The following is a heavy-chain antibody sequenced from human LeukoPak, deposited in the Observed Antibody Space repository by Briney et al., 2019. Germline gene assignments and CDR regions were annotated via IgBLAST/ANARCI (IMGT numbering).Heavy chain of an antibody. J-gene: IGHJ6*02. CDR3: ARSGFGVLYYYGMDV. CDR1: GFTVSSNY. Sequence: GRSLRLSCAASGFTVSSNYMSWVRQAPGKWLEWVSIIYSGDSTYYADSVKGRFTISRDNSKNTLWLQMNSLRAEDTAVYYCARSGFGVLYYYGMDVWGQGTTVTVSS. D-gene: IGHD3-10*01. CDR2: IYSGDST. V-gene: IGHV3-66*01.